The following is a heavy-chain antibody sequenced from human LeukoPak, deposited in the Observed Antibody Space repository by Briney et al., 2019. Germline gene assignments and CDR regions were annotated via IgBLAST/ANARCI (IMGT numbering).Heavy chain of an antibody. Sequence: PGGSLRLSCAASGFTFSSYEMNWVRQAPGKGLEWVSYISSGSTIYDADSVKGRFTISRDNAKNSLYLQMNSLRAEDTAIYYCWRRDYWGQGTLVTVSS. CDR3: WRRDY. CDR2: ISSGSTI. CDR1: GFTFSSYE. V-gene: IGHV3-48*03. J-gene: IGHJ4*02.